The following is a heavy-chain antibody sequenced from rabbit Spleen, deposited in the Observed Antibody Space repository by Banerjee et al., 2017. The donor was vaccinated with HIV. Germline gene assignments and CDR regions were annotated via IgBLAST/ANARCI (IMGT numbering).Heavy chain of an antibody. J-gene: IGHJ4*01. V-gene: IGHV1S45*01. CDR2: IYAGSATT. CDR1: GFSFSSSYW. D-gene: IGHD1-1*01. Sequence: QEQLEESGGDLVQPEGSLTLTCTASGFSFSSSYWICWVRQAPGKGLELIACIYAGSATTWYANWAKGRFTISKTSSTTVTLQMTSLTAVDTATYFCARAYGSWSGYYLRVAYFNLWGPGTLVTVS. CDR3: ARAYGSWSGYYLRVAYFNL.